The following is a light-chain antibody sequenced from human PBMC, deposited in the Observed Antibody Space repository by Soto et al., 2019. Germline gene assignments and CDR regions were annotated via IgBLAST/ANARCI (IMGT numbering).Light chain of an antibody. V-gene: IGLV2-14*02. CDR3: SSYTSSSAPYVV. Sequence: QSALTQPASVSGSPGQSITISCTGTSSDVGSYNLVSWHQHHPGKAPKLTIYEVSNRPSGVSNRFSGSKSGNTASLTISGLRAEDEAGYSCSSYTSSSAPYVVFGGGTKLTVL. J-gene: IGLJ2*01. CDR1: SSDVGSYNL. CDR2: EVS.